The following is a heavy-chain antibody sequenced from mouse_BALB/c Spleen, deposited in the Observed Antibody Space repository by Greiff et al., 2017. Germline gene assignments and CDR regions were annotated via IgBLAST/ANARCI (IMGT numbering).Heavy chain of an antibody. D-gene: IGHD1-1*01. Sequence: EVQLVESGGDLVKPGGSLKLSCAASGFTFSSYGMSWVRQTPDKRLEWVATISSGSSYTYYPDSVKGRVTISRDNAKNTLYLQMSSLKSEDTAMYYCARGSFTTVRGPFDYWGQGTTLTVSA. CDR3: ARGSFTTVRGPFDY. V-gene: IGHV5-6*01. CDR1: GFTFSSYG. J-gene: IGHJ2*01. CDR2: ISSGSSYT.